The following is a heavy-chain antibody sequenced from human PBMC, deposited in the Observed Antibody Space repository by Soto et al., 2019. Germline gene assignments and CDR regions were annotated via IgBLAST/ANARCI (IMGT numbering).Heavy chain of an antibody. CDR3: ARVVRSGGSCYSGFRAFDI. CDR2: IKQDGSEK. Sequence: GGSLRLSCAASGFTFSSYWMSWVRQAPGKGLEWVANIKQDGSEKYYVDSVKGRFTISRDNAKNSLYLQMNSLRAEDTAVYYCARVVRSGGSCYSGFRAFDIWGQGTMVTVSS. J-gene: IGHJ3*02. CDR1: GFTFSSYW. V-gene: IGHV3-7*01. D-gene: IGHD2-15*01.